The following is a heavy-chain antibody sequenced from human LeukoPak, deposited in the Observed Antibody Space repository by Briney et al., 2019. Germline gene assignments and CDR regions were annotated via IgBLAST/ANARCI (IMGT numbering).Heavy chain of an antibody. J-gene: IGHJ4*02. Sequence: PSQTLSLTCAVSGGSISSGGYSWSWIRQPPGKGLEWIGCIYHSGSTYYNPSLKSRVTISVDRSKNQFSLKLSSVTAADTAVYYCARGRLTPLFFDYWGQGTLVTVSS. V-gene: IGHV4-30-2*01. CDR1: GGSISSGGYS. CDR2: IYHSGST. CDR3: ARGRLTPLFFDY.